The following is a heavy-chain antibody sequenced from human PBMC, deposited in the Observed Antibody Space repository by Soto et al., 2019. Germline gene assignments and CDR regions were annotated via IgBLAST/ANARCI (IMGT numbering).Heavy chain of an antibody. D-gene: IGHD1-26*01. Sequence: EVQLLESGGTLVQPGGSLRLSCAASGFTFSTYDMNWVRQAPGKGLEWVSYLSGSSGGSTYYADSVKGRFIISRDNSYNTLFLQINSLRVEDTAVYYCADVCRFPGGLRSLFWGKGSLVTVSS. CDR2: LSGSSGGST. CDR3: ADVCRFPGGLRSLF. J-gene: IGHJ4*02. V-gene: IGHV3-23*01. CDR1: GFTFSTYD.